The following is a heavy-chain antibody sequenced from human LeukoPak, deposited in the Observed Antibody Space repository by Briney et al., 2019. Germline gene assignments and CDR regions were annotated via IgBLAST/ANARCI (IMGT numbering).Heavy chain of an antibody. Sequence: GGSLRLSCAASEFTFSNYGMHWVRQAPGKGLEWVTFIRYDGSNKYYVDSVKGRFTISRDNSKNTLYLQMDSLRPEDTAMYYCAKGIRAVGATNFDYWGQGTLVTVSS. D-gene: IGHD1-26*01. CDR1: EFTFSNYG. J-gene: IGHJ4*02. V-gene: IGHV3-30*02. CDR3: AKGIRAVGATNFDY. CDR2: IRYDGSNK.